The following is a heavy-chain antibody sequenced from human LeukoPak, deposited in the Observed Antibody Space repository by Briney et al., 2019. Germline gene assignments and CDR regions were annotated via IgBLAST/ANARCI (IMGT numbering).Heavy chain of an antibody. Sequence: PGGSLRLSCAASGFTFSSYGMHWVRQAPGKGLEWVAVISYDGSNKYYADSVKGRLTISRDNSKNTLYLQMNSLRAEDTAVYYCARGPYDFWSGYYHYFDYWGQGTLVTVSS. CDR2: ISYDGSNK. J-gene: IGHJ4*02. V-gene: IGHV3-30*03. CDR3: ARGPYDFWSGYYHYFDY. CDR1: GFTFSSYG. D-gene: IGHD3-3*01.